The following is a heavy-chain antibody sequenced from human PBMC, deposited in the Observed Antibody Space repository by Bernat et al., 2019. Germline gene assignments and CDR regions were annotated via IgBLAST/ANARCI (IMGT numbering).Heavy chain of an antibody. D-gene: IGHD6-19*01. J-gene: IGHJ5*02. CDR3: ARPIRQWLSLGWFDP. CDR1: GGSISSSSYY. V-gene: IGHV4-39*01. Sequence: QLQLQESGPGLVKPSETLSLTCTVSGGSISSSSYYWGWIRQPPGKGLEWIGSIYYSGSTYYNPSLQSRVTISVDTSKNQFSLKLSSVTAADTAVYYCARPIRQWLSLGWFDPWGQGTLVTVSS. CDR2: IYYSGST.